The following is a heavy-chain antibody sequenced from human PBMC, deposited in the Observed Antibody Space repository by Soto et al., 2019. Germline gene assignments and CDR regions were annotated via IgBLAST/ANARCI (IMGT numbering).Heavy chain of an antibody. CDR1: GDTFNFYT. CDR2: IIPMLGMS. V-gene: IGHV1-69*02. J-gene: IGHJ4*02. CDR3: ATNYGSGSTHFDY. Sequence: QVQLVQSGAEVKKPGSPVRVSCTASGDTFNFYTISWVRQVPGQGPEWMGKIIPMLGMSNYAQKFQGRVPXXXDXXTSTVYMNLSGLTSEDTAVYYCATNYGSGSTHFDYWGQGTLVTVSS. D-gene: IGHD3-10*01.